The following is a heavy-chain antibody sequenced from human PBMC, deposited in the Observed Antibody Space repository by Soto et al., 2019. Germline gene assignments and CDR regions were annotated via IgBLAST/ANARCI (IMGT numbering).Heavy chain of an antibody. Sequence: QVQLVQSGAEVKKPGASVKVSCKASGYTFTSYDINWVRQATGQGLEWMGWMNPNSGNIGYAQKFQGRVTMTRNTSISTAYMELSSLRSEDTAVYYCARGGMWLLQGDYYFDYWGQGTLVTVSS. CDR3: ARGGMWLLQGDYYFDY. CDR2: MNPNSGNI. D-gene: IGHD3-22*01. J-gene: IGHJ4*02. CDR1: GYTFTSYD. V-gene: IGHV1-8*01.